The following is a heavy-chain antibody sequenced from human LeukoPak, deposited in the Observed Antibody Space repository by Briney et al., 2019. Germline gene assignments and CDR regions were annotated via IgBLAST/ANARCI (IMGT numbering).Heavy chain of an antibody. Sequence: ASVKVSCKASGYTFTGYYLLWVRQAPGQGLEWMGWINPDTGGTNDAQKFQGRVTMTRDTSTRTAYMELSRLTSDDTAVYYCARGECSGGSCYRVDPWGQGTLVTVSS. D-gene: IGHD2-15*01. CDR3: ARGECSGGSCYRVDP. CDR2: INPDTGGT. V-gene: IGHV1-2*02. J-gene: IGHJ5*02. CDR1: GYTFTGYY.